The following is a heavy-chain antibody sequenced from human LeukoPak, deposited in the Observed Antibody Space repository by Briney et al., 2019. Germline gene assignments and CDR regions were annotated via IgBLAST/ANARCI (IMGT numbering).Heavy chain of an antibody. CDR1: GFTFSNYW. CDR2: INSDGSST. J-gene: IGHJ4*02. CDR3: AGDGGLERYFDY. Sequence: GGSLRLSCAASGFTFSNYWMHWVRQAPGKGLVWVSRINSDGSSTSYADSVKGRVTTSRDNAKNTLYLQMNSLRAEDTAVYYCAGDGGLERYFDYWGQGTLVTVSS. D-gene: IGHD1-1*01. V-gene: IGHV3-74*01.